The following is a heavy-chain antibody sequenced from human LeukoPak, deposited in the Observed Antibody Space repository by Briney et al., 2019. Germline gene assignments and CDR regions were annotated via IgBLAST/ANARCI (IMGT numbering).Heavy chain of an antibody. D-gene: IGHD3-10*01. Sequence: GGSLRLSCTASGFTFDSYAMSWVRQAPGKGLEWVSSISGGSEDTYYADSVKGRFTISRDNPNNTLYLQMNSLRAGDTAAYYCARGRGFGELLFLNWGQGTLVTVSS. CDR3: ARGRGFGELLFLN. V-gene: IGHV3-23*01. CDR2: ISGGSEDT. CDR1: GFTFDSYA. J-gene: IGHJ4*02.